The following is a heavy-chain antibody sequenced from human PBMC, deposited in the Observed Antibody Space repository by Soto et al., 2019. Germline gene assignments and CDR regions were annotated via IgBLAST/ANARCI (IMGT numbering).Heavy chain of an antibody. CDR3: AKGAGYYDSSGYYLDY. D-gene: IGHD3-22*01. CDR2: ISGSGGST. Sequence: PGGSLRLSCAASGFTFSSYAMSWVRQAPGKGLEWVSAISGSGGSTYYADSVKGRFTISRDNSENTLYLQMNSLRAEDTAVYYCAKGAGYYDSSGYYLDYWGQGTLVTVSS. J-gene: IGHJ4*02. CDR1: GFTFSSYA. V-gene: IGHV3-23*01.